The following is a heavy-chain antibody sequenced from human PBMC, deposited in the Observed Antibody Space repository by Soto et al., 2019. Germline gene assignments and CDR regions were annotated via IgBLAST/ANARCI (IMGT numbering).Heavy chain of an antibody. CDR2: FRGSGDDGTT. D-gene: IGHD3-10*01. CDR1: GFTFSSYS. CDR3: AKKVNSGSGSQYFDY. J-gene: IGHJ4*02. Sequence: LRLSCAASGFTFSSYSMSWVRQAPGKGLEWVSGFRGSGDDGTTYYADSVKGRFTISRDNSKNMLFLQMNSLGADDTAIYYCAKKVNSGSGSQYFDYWGQGTLVTVSS. V-gene: IGHV3-23*01.